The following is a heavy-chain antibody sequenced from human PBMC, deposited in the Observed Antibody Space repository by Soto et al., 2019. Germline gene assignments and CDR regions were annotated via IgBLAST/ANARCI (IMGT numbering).Heavy chain of an antibody. D-gene: IGHD3-3*01. CDR2: IYYSGST. CDR3: ASLSYYDFWSGSIPDY. Sequence: SETLSLTCTVSGGSISSGGYYWSWVRQHPGKGLEWIGYIYYSGSTYYNPSLKSRVTISVDTSKNQFSLKLSSVTAADTAVYYCASLSYYDFWSGSIPDYWGQGTLVTVSS. J-gene: IGHJ4*02. V-gene: IGHV4-31*03. CDR1: GGSISSGGYY.